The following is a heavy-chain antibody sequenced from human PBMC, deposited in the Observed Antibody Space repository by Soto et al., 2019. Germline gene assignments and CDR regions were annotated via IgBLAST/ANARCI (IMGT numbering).Heavy chain of an antibody. Sequence: QSQTLSLTCAISGDSVSNNSAAWNWIRQSPSRGLEWLGRTYYRSKWYNDYAVSVKSRITINPDTSKNQFSLQLNSVTPEDTAVYYCASGKQLGPENWFDPWGQGTLVTVSS. D-gene: IGHD6-6*01. CDR3: ASGKQLGPENWFDP. V-gene: IGHV6-1*01. CDR2: TYYRSKWYN. J-gene: IGHJ5*02. CDR1: GDSVSNNSAA.